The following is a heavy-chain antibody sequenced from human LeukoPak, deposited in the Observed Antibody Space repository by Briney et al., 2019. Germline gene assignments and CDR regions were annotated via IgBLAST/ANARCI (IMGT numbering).Heavy chain of an antibody. CDR2: MNPNSGNT. J-gene: IGHJ6*02. Sequence: ASVKVSCKASGYTFTSYDINWVRQATGQGLDWMGWMNPNSGNTGYARKFQGRVTMTRNTSISTAYMELSSLRSEDTAVYYCARWDLGYCSSTSCPHYYYYGMDVWGQGTTVTVSS. CDR1: GYTFTSYD. V-gene: IGHV1-8*01. D-gene: IGHD2-2*01. CDR3: ARWDLGYCSSTSCPHYYYYGMDV.